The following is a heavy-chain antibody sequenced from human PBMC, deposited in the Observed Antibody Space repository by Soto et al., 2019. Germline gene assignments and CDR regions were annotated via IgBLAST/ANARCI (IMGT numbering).Heavy chain of an antibody. D-gene: IGHD6-19*01. CDR1: GYSFTSYW. Sequence: PXGSLKISCKGSGYSFTSYWISWVRQMPGKGLEWMGRIDPSDSYTNYSPSFQGHVTISADKSISTAYLQWSSLKASDTAMYYCARHRAVAGAFDIWGQGTMVTGSS. V-gene: IGHV5-10-1*01. CDR2: IDPSDSYT. J-gene: IGHJ3*02. CDR3: ARHRAVAGAFDI.